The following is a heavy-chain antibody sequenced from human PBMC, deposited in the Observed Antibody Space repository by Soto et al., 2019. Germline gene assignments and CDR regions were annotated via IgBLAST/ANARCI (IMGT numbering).Heavy chain of an antibody. D-gene: IGHD6-6*01. CDR2: ISGSVGST. J-gene: IGHJ4*02. CDR1: GFTFSSYA. V-gene: IGHV3-23*01. CDR3: AKEGQLAPHCDY. Sequence: EVQLLESGGGLVQPGGSLTLSCAASGFTFSSYAMSWVRQAPGKGLEWVSAISGSVGSTYHADSVKGRFTISRDNSKNTLYLQMNSLRAEDTAVYYGAKEGQLAPHCDYWGQGTLVTVSS.